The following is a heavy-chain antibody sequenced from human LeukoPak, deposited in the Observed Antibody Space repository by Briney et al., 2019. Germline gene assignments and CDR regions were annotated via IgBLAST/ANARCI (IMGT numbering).Heavy chain of an antibody. D-gene: IGHD5-18*01. V-gene: IGHV3-48*02. CDR3: ARDGRAGYSSGWSFDY. CDR1: GFTFSSYN. Sequence: GGSLRLSCVDSGFTFSSYNMNWVRQAPGKGLERVSYISSSSNTIYYADSVKGRFTISRDNAKNSLYLQMNCLRDEDTAVYYCARDGRAGYSSGWSFDYWGQGTLVTVSS. CDR2: ISSSSNTI. J-gene: IGHJ4*02.